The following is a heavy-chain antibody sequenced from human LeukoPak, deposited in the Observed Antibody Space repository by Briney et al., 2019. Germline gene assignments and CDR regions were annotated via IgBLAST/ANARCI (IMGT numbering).Heavy chain of an antibody. CDR2: IIPIFGTA. CDR1: GGTFSSYA. Sequence: SVKVSCKASGGTFSSYAISWVRRAPGQGLEWMGGIIPIFGTANYAQKFQGRVTITADESTSTAYMELSSLRSEDTAVYYCARGNSIAAAGRFDYWGQGTLVTVSS. CDR3: ARGNSIAAAGRFDY. D-gene: IGHD6-13*01. V-gene: IGHV1-69*01. J-gene: IGHJ4*02.